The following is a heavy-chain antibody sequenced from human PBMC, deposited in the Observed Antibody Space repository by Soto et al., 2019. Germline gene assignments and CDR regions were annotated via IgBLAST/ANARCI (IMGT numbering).Heavy chain of an antibody. J-gene: IGHJ4*02. Sequence: QVQLVQSGAEVRKPGASVQLSCKTSGYTFTGFAVHWVRQAPGQSLAWMGWLTAGNGTRRYSQKFQGRVTITSDTFATTSYMELSSLTSEDTAVYFCARDGGGRVGATLYDYWGQGTLVTVSA. CDR3: ARDGGGRVGATLYDY. V-gene: IGHV1-3*01. CDR1: GYTFTGFA. D-gene: IGHD1-26*01. CDR2: LTAGNGTR.